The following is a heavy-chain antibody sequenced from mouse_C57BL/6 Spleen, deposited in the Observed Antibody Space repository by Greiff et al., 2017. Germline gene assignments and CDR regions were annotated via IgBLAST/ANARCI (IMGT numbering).Heavy chain of an antibody. V-gene: IGHV1-55*01. CDR2: IYPGSGST. Sequence: QVHVKQPGAELVKPGASVKMSCKASGYTFTSYWITWVKQRPGQGLEWIGDIYPGSGSTNYNEKFKSKATLTVDTSSSTAYMQLSSLTSEDSAVYYCAREGDGYFDYWGQGTTLTVSS. CDR1: GYTFTSYW. J-gene: IGHJ2*01. D-gene: IGHD2-3*01. CDR3: AREGDGYFDY.